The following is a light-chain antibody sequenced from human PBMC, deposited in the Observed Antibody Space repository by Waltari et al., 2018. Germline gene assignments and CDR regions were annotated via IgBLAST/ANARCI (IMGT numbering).Light chain of an antibody. J-gene: IGLJ2*01. CDR2: DGN. CDR1: SSDIGGYNF. Sequence: QSALTQPASVSGSPGQSITISCPGTSSDIGGYNFVSWYQQYPGKGPKLIIYDGNNRASGVSNRFSGSKSGDTASLTISGLQAEDEADYYCSSYISSDIPVVFGGGTKLTVL. CDR3: SSYISSDIPVV. V-gene: IGLV2-14*03.